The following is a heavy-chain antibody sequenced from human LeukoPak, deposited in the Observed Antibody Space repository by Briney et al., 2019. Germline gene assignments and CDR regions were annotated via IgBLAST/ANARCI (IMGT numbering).Heavy chain of an antibody. CDR3: ARGLVGATTWFDY. CDR2: IIPIFGTA. Sequence: GASVKVSCKASGGTFSSYAISWVRQAPGQGLEWMGGIIPIFGTANYAQKFQGRVTITTDESTRTAYMELSSLRSEDTAVYYCARGLVGATTWFDYWGQGTLVTVSS. D-gene: IGHD1-26*01. V-gene: IGHV1-69*05. J-gene: IGHJ4*02. CDR1: GGTFSSYA.